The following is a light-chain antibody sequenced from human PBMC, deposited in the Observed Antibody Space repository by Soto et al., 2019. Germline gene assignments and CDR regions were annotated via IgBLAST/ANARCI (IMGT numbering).Light chain of an antibody. CDR3: QHYNSYSEA. CDR2: AAS. V-gene: IGKV1-6*01. Sequence: AIQMTQSPSSLSASVGDRVTITCRASQNIRNDLGWYQQKPGKAPKLLIYAASSLQSGVPSRFSGSGSGTDFTLTISSLQPEDFATYYCQHYNSYSEAFGQGTKVELK. CDR1: QNIRND. J-gene: IGKJ1*01.